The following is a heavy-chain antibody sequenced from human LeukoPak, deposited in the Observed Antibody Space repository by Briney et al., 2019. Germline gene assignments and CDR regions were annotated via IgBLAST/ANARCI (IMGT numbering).Heavy chain of an antibody. CDR2: IWYDGSNK. CDR3: ARDLCSSTSCYAFYLDY. Sequence: PGGSLRLSCAASGFTFSSYGMHWVRQAPGKGLEWVAVIWYDGSNKYYADSVKGRFTISRDNSKNPLYLQMNSLRAEDTAVYYCARDLCSSTSCYAFYLDYWGQGTLVTVSS. V-gene: IGHV3-33*01. CDR1: GFTFSSYG. J-gene: IGHJ4*02. D-gene: IGHD2-2*01.